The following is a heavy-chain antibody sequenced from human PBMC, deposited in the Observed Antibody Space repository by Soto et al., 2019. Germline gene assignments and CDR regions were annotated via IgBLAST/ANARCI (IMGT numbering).Heavy chain of an antibody. D-gene: IGHD5-12*01. CDR2: IYYSGST. CDR3: ARGDGYHLY. J-gene: IGHJ4*02. V-gene: IGHV4-59*01. CDR1: GGSISSYY. Sequence: SETLSLTCTVSGGSISSYYWSWIRQPPGKGLEWIGYIYYSGSTNYNPSLKSRVTISIDTSKSQFFLSLSSVTAADTAVFYCARGDGYHLYWGQGTLVTVSS.